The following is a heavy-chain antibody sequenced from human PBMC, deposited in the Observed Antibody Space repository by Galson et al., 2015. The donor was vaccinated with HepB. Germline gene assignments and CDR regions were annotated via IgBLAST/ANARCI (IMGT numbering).Heavy chain of an antibody. CDR3: ARAGRLAAAGGGPLGY. D-gene: IGHD6-13*01. CDR1: GFTFSSYW. J-gene: IGHJ4*02. V-gene: IGHV3-7*03. Sequence: SLRLSCAASGFTFSSYWMSWVRQAPGKGLEWVANIKQDGSEKYYVDSVKGRFTISRDNAKNSLYLQMNSLRAEDTAVYYCARAGRLAAAGGGPLGYWGQGTLVTVSS. CDR2: IKQDGSEK.